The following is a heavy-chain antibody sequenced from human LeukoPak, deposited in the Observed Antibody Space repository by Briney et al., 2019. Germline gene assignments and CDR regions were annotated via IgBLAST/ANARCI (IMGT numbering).Heavy chain of an antibody. J-gene: IGHJ4*02. V-gene: IGHV1-18*01. CDR3: ARVRDYYANSDYSDY. CDR2: VSGYNAKT. D-gene: IGHD3-22*01. Sequence: ASVKVSCKASGGTFSSYAISWVRQAPGQGLEWMGWVSGYNAKTKYVQKFQGRITMTIDTSTTTAYMELRSLTSDDTAVYYCARVRDYYANSDYSDYWGQGTLVTVSS. CDR1: GGTFSSYA.